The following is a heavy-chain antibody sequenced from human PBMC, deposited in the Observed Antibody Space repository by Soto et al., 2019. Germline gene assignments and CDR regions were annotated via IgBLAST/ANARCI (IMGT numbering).Heavy chain of an antibody. CDR1: GYTFTSYG. J-gene: IGHJ5*02. V-gene: IGHV1-18*01. CDR2: ISAYNGNT. CDR3: ARDDGDIVVVPAAITSEP. Sequence: ASVKVSCKASGYTFTSYGISWVRQAPGQGLEWMGWISAYNGNTNYAQKLQGRVTMTTDTSTSTAYMELRSLRSDDTAVYYCARDDGDIVVVPAAITSEPWGQGTLVTVSS. D-gene: IGHD2-2*01.